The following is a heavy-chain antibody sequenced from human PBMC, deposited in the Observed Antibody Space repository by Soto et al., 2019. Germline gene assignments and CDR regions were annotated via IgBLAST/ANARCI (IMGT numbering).Heavy chain of an antibody. CDR3: ATTSIAARGNWFDP. CDR2: LSSSSSYI. D-gene: IGHD6-6*01. CDR1: GCAFGSYS. V-gene: IGHV3-21*01. Sequence: VQLVESGRGRIQPGGTLRLSCAASGCAFGSYSMNWVRQAPGKGLEWVSSLSSSSSYIYYADSVKGRLTISRDNAKNALYLQMNSLRAEDMAVYYCATTSIAARGNWFDPWGQGTLVTVSS. J-gene: IGHJ5*02.